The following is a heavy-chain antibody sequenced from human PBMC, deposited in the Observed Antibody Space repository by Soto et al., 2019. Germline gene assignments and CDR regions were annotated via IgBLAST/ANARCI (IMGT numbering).Heavy chain of an antibody. D-gene: IGHD3-3*01. J-gene: IGHJ4*02. CDR3: ARDIDFGY. Sequence: SQTLSLTSAISGDSVSSNSAGWNWIRQSPSRGLAWLGRTYYRSNWYNEYAVSVKSRITINPDTSRNQISLQLNSVTPEDTAVYYCARDIDFGYWGRGTQVTVSS. CDR2: TYYRSNWYN. CDR1: GDSVSSNSAG. V-gene: IGHV6-1*01.